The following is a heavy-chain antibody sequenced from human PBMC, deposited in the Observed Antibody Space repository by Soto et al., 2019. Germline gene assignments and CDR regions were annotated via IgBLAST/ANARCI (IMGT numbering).Heavy chain of an antibody. V-gene: IGHV4-59*01. D-gene: IGHD2-2*01. J-gene: IGHJ5*02. Sequence: SETLSLTCTVSGGSISSYYWSWIRQPPGKGLEWIGYIYYSGSTNYNPSLKSRVTISVDTSKNQFSLKLSSVTAADTAVYYCARGPSIVVVPGNWFDPWGQGTLVTVSS. CDR3: ARGPSIVVVPGNWFDP. CDR2: IYYSGST. CDR1: GGSISSYY.